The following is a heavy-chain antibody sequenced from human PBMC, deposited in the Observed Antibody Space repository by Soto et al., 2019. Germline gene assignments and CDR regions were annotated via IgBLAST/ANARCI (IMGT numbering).Heavy chain of an antibody. Sequence: QVRLQESGPGLAKPSETLSLTCTVSGASVSSDSYSWSWIRQPPGKGLEWIGGFYFTGTTKTNPSLQSRVSISVDESKNQMSLKLNSVTAADTAVYYCAKDPRFYGMDVWGQGTTVTVSS. V-gene: IGHV4-61*01. J-gene: IGHJ6*02. CDR2: FYFTGTT. CDR1: GASVSSDSYS. CDR3: AKDPRFYGMDV.